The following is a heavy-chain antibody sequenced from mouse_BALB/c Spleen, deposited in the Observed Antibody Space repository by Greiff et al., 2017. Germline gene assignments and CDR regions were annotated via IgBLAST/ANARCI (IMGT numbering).Heavy chain of an antibody. Sequence: QVQLQQPGAELVKPGASVKLSCKASGYTFTSYWMHWVKQRPGQGLEWIGEINPSNGLTNYNEKFKSKATLTVDKSSSTAYMQLSSLTSEDSAVYYCAREEMDYWGQGTSVTVSS. CDR1: GYTFTSYW. CDR2: INPSNGLT. V-gene: IGHV1S81*02. CDR3: AREEMDY. J-gene: IGHJ4*01.